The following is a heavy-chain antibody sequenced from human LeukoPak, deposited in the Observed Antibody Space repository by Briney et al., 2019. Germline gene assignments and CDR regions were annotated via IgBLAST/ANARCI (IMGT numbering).Heavy chain of an antibody. V-gene: IGHV4-59*01. CDR3: ARVSYGSSWSADY. J-gene: IGHJ4*02. D-gene: IGHD6-13*01. CDR1: GGSISSYY. Sequence: PSETLSLTCTVSGGSISSYYWSWIRQPPGKGLEWIGYIYYSGSTNYNPSLKSRVTISVDTSKNQFSLKLSSVTAADTAVYYCARVSYGSSWSADYWGQGTLVTVSS. CDR2: IYYSGST.